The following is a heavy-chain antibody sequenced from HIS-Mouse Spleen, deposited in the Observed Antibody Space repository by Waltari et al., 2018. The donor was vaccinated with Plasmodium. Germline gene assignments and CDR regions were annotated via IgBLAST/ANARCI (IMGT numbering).Heavy chain of an antibody. CDR1: GCTFGSYW. D-gene: IGHD6-13*01. J-gene: IGHJ2*01. V-gene: IGHV3-7*01. CDR3: ASSWYWYFDL. Sequence: EVQLVESGGGLVPPGGSLRLSWAASGCTFGSYWMSWVRQAPGKGMEWVANIKKDGSEKYYVDSVKGRFTISRDNAKNSLYLQMNSRRAEDTAVYYCASSWYWYFDLWGRGTLVTVSS. CDR2: IKKDGSEK.